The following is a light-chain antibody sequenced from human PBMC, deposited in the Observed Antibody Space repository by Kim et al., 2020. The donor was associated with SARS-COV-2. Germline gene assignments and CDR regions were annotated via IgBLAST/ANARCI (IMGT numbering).Light chain of an antibody. CDR2: GAS. CDR3: QRYDNWPYT. CDR1: QSISSN. V-gene: IGKV3-15*01. J-gene: IGKJ2*01. Sequence: VSPGERATLSCRASQSISSNLAWYQQKPGQAPRLLIYGASTRATGIPARFSGSGSGTDFTLIISSLQSEDFAVYYCQRYDNWPYTFGQGTKVDIK.